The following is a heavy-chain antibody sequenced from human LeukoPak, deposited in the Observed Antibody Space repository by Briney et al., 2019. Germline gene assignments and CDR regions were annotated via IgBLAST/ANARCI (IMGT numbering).Heavy chain of an antibody. CDR1: GGSFSGYY. D-gene: IGHD6-19*01. CDR3: ASSTAGTGGGWFDP. CDR2: INHSGGT. J-gene: IGHJ5*02. Sequence: SETLSLTCAVYGGSFSGYYWSWIRQPPGKGLEWIGEINHSGGTNYNPSLKSRVTISVDTSKNQFSLKLSSVAAADTAVYYCASSTAGTGGGWFDPWGQGTLVTVSS. V-gene: IGHV4-34*01.